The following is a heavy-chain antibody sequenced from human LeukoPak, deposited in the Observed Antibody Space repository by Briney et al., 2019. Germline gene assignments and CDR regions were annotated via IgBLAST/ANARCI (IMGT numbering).Heavy chain of an antibody. D-gene: IGHD6-19*01. CDR2: INHSGGT. CDR1: GGSFSSYY. J-gene: IGHJ4*02. V-gene: IGHV4-34*01. Sequence: SETLSLTCAVYGGSFSSYYWGWTRQPPGKGLEWIGEINHSGGTNYNPSLQSRVTISVDTPKNQFSLRLSSVTAADTAVYYCASERRYSSGRWDYYFDYWGQGTLVTVSS. CDR3: ASERRYSSGRWDYYFDY.